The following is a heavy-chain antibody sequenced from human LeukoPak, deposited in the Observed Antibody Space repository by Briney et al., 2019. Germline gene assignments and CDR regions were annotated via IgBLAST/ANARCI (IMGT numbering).Heavy chain of an antibody. V-gene: IGHV1-69*04. Sequence: ASVKVSCKASGGTFSSYAISWVRQAPGQGLEWMGRNIPILGIANYAQKLQGRVTMTTDTSTSTAYMELRSLRSDDTAVYYCASSRLSAYYYGMDVWGQGTTVTVSS. CDR2: NIPILGIA. CDR1: GGTFSSYA. D-gene: IGHD3-16*01. J-gene: IGHJ6*02. CDR3: ASSRLSAYYYGMDV.